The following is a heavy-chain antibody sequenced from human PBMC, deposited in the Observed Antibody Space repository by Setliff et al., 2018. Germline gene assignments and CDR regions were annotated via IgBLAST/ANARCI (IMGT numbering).Heavy chain of an antibody. Sequence: PSETLSLTCTVSGDTFSGASIWSWIRQPPEKGLEFIGYVYPTGSTKYNPSLKSRVTMSIDTSKNQFSLKLTSVTAADTAVYYCAKGGGRYHSASWGQGTLVTVSS. CDR2: VYPTGST. V-gene: IGHV4-59*12. CDR3: AKGGGRYHSAS. J-gene: IGHJ4*02. D-gene: IGHD1-26*01. CDR1: GDTFSGAS.